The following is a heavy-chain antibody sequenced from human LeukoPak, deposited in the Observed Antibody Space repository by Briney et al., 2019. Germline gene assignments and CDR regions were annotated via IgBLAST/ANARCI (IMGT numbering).Heavy chain of an antibody. Sequence: GGSLRLSCAASGFTFSSYAMHWVRRAPGKGLEWVAVISYDGSNKYYADSVKGRFTISRDNSKNTLYLQMNSLRAEDTAVYYCARDGSTVTTGYFDYWGQGTLVTVSS. CDR1: GFTFSSYA. CDR2: ISYDGSNK. J-gene: IGHJ4*02. CDR3: ARDGSTVTTGYFDY. V-gene: IGHV3-30*04. D-gene: IGHD4-17*01.